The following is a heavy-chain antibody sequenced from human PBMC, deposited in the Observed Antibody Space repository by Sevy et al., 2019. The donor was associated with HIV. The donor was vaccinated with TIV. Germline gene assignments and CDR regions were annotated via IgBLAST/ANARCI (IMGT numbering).Heavy chain of an antibody. J-gene: IGHJ5*02. CDR3: ARAHTLCSGGDCSPGWFDP. CDR2: IKEDGSEK. D-gene: IGHD2-21*02. Sequence: GGYLRLSCAASGFTFSNFWMSWVRQAPGKGLERVANIKEDGSEKNYVDSVKGRSTISRDNAKNSLYLQMNSLSAEDTAMYYCARAHTLCSGGDCSPGWFDPWGQGTLVTVSS. V-gene: IGHV3-7*01. CDR1: GFTFSNFW.